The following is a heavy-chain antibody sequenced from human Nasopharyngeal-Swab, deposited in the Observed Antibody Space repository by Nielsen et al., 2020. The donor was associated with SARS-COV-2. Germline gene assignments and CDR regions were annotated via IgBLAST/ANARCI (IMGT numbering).Heavy chain of an antibody. D-gene: IGHD1-26*01. Sequence: LKISCAASGFTFSSYAMSWVRQAPGKGLEWVSGISDSGGSTYYADSLKGRFTISRDNSKDTLYLQMNSLRVEDTAVYYCAKEGGSYSFDYWGQGTLVTVSS. J-gene: IGHJ4*02. CDR1: GFTFSSYA. V-gene: IGHV3-23*01. CDR3: AKEGGSYSFDY. CDR2: ISDSGGST.